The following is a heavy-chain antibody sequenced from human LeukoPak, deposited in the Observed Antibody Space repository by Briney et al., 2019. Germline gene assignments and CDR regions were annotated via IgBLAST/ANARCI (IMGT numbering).Heavy chain of an antibody. Sequence: SQTLSLTCTVSGGSISSGDYYWSWIRQPPGKGLEWIGYIYYSGSTYYNPSLKSRVTISVDTSKNQFSLKLSSVTAADTAVYYCAREEIQLWCVRDYWGQGTLVTVSS. CDR3: AREEIQLWCVRDY. CDR2: IYYSGST. CDR1: GGSISSGDYY. V-gene: IGHV4-30-4*08. D-gene: IGHD5-18*01. J-gene: IGHJ4*02.